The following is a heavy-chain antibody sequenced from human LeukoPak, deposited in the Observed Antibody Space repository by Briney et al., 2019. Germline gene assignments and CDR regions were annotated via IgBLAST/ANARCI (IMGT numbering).Heavy chain of an antibody. V-gene: IGHV3-21*01. Sequence: GGSLRLSCAASGFTFSSYSMNWVRQAPGKGLEWVSSISSSSSYIYYADSVKGRFTISRDNAKNSLYLQMNSLRAEDTAVYYCARELLWFTSTEYGMDVWGQGTTVTVSS. CDR1: GFTFSSYS. CDR3: ARELLWFTSTEYGMDV. D-gene: IGHD3-10*01. J-gene: IGHJ6*02. CDR2: ISSSSSYI.